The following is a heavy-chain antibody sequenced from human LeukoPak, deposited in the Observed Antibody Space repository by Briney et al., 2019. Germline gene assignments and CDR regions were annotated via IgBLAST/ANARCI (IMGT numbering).Heavy chain of an antibody. CDR2: IIPIFGTA. CDR1: GYTFTSYG. D-gene: IGHD3-22*01. CDR3: ARGLKYYYDSSGLSSGFDP. Sequence: SVKVSCKASGYTFTSYGISWVRQAPGQGLEWMGGIIPIFGTANYAQKFQGRVTITADESTSTAYMELSSLRSEDTAVYYCARGLKYYYDSSGLSSGFDPWGQGTLVTVSS. V-gene: IGHV1-69*13. J-gene: IGHJ5*02.